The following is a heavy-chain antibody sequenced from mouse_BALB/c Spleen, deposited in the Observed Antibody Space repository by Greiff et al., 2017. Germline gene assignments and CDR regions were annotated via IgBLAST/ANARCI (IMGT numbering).Heavy chain of an antibody. Sequence: QVQLKESGPGLVQPSQSLSITCTVSGFSLTSYGVHWVRQSPGKGLEWLGVIWSGGSTDYNAAFISRLSISKDNSKSQVFFKMNSLQANDTAIYYCARNFGNYGGMDAMDYWGQGTSVTVSA. CDR1: GFSLTSYG. CDR2: IWSGGST. D-gene: IGHD2-1*01. CDR3: ARNFGNYGGMDAMDY. J-gene: IGHJ4*01. V-gene: IGHV2-2*02.